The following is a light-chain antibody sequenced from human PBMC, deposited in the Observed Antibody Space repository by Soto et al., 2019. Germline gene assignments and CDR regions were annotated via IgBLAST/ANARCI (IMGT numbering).Light chain of an antibody. Sequence: EIVLTQSPGTLSLSPGERATLACRASQSVSSNYLAWYQQKPGQAPRLLIYGASSRATGIPDRFSGSGSGTDFTLTISRLEPEDFAVYYCQQYGSSYTFGQGNKLEIK. CDR1: QSVSSNY. CDR3: QQYGSSYT. CDR2: GAS. J-gene: IGKJ2*01. V-gene: IGKV3-20*01.